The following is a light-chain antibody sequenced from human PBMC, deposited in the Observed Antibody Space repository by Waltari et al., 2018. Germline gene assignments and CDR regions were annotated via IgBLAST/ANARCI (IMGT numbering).Light chain of an antibody. V-gene: IGKV3-20*01. J-gene: IGKJ1*01. Sequence: EIVLTQSPGTLSLSPGERATLSCRASQSVRGSLAWYQRKAGQAPRLLIYGVSSRATGIPERFSGSGSGTDFSLTISRLEPEDFAVYYCQHYVRLPATFGQGTKVEIK. CDR1: QSVRGS. CDR2: GVS. CDR3: QHYVRLPAT.